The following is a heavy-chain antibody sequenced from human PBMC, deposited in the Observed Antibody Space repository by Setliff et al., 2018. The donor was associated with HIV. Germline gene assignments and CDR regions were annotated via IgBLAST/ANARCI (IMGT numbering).Heavy chain of an antibody. CDR3: AKGVKWLDP. D-gene: IGHD3-16*01. CDR1: GFTFSSYS. Sequence: LRLSCAASGFTFSSYSMSWVRQAPGKGLEWVSVIYSGVSSTHYADSVKGRFTIPRDDSKNTLYLQMDSLRVDDTAAYYCAKGVKWLDPRG. V-gene: IGHV3-23*03. CDR2: IYSGVSST. J-gene: IGHJ5*02.